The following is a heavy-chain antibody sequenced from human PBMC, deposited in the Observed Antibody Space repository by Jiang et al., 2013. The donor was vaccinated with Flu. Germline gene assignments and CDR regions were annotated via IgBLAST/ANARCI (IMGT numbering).Heavy chain of an antibody. J-gene: IGHJ4*02. CDR1: GGAISRYH. V-gene: IGHV4-4*07. CDR2: LYNGGST. Sequence: PGLVKPSETLALTCTVSGGAISRYHWSWIRQPAGKGLEWIGRLYNGGSTNYNPSLKSRVTMSVDTSKNQFSLYLTSVTAADTAVYYCARDGYYESSVIDYWGQGTLVTVSP. CDR3: ARDGYYESSVIDY. D-gene: IGHD3-22*01.